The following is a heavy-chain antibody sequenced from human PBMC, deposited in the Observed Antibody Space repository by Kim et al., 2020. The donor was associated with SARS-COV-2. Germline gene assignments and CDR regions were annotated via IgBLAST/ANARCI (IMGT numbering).Heavy chain of an antibody. V-gene: IGHV1-69*13. Sequence: SVKVSCKASGGTFSSYAISWVRQAPGQGLEWMGGIIPIFGTANYAQKFQGRVTITADESTSTAYMELSSLRSEDTAVYYCARVGAYSSSWNYYYYYGMDVWGQGTTVTVSS. D-gene: IGHD6-13*01. CDR1: GGTFSSYA. CDR2: IIPIFGTA. J-gene: IGHJ6*02. CDR3: ARVGAYSSSWNYYYYYGMDV.